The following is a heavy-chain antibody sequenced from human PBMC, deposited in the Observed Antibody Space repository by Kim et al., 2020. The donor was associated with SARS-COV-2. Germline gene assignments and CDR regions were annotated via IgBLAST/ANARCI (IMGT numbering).Heavy chain of an antibody. J-gene: IGHJ6*02. V-gene: IGHV1-46*01. CDR1: GYTFTSYY. D-gene: IGHD2-2*01. CDR3: ARAGDIVVVPAALYYYYGMDV. CDR2: INPSGGST. Sequence: ASVKVSCKASGYTFTSYYMHWVRQAPGQGLEWMGIINPSGGSTSYAQKFQGRVTMTRDTSTSTVYMELSSLRSEDTAVYYCARAGDIVVVPAALYYYYGMDVWGQGTTVTVSS.